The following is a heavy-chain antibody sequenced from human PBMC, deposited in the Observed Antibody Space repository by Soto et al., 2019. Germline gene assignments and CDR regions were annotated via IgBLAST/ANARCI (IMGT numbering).Heavy chain of an antibody. J-gene: IGHJ4*02. CDR2: IYYSGST. D-gene: IGHD3-10*01. Sequence: PSETLSLTCTVSGGSISSGDYYWSWIRQPPGKGLEWIGYIYYSGSTYYNPSLKSRVTISVDTSKNQFSLKLSSVTAADTAVYYCARVWRYYGSGSYFGRWDYWGQGTLVTVSS. V-gene: IGHV4-30-4*01. CDR1: GGSISSGDYY. CDR3: ARVWRYYGSGSYFGRWDY.